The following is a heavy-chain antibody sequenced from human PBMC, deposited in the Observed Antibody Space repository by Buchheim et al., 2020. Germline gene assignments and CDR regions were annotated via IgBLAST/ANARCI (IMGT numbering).Heavy chain of an antibody. CDR1: GGSISSSSYY. D-gene: IGHD3-3*01. Sequence: QLQLQESGPGLVKPSETLSLTCTVSGGSISSSSYYWGWIRQPPGKGLEWIGSIYYSGSTYYNPSLKSRVTIPVDTSKNQFSLKLSSVTAADTAVYYCARSEGYDFWSGYYKVYYYYYGMDVWGQGTT. J-gene: IGHJ6*02. V-gene: IGHV4-39*01. CDR3: ARSEGYDFWSGYYKVYYYYYGMDV. CDR2: IYYSGST.